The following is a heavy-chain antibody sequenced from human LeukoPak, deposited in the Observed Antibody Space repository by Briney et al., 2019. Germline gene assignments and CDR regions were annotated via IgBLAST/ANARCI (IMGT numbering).Heavy chain of an antibody. J-gene: IGHJ4*02. D-gene: IGHD3-10*01. CDR2: ISSVGTNK. CDR3: TRNSRRAWDGEAGLGY. CDR1: GFTFNRYD. Sequence: GRSLRLSCAASGFTFNRYDIHWVRQAPGKGLEWVAVISSVGTNKNYADSVKGRFTISRDNPKNTLYLQMSSLRTEDTAVYYRTRNSRRAWDGEAGLGYWGQGTLVTVSS. V-gene: IGHV3-30*04.